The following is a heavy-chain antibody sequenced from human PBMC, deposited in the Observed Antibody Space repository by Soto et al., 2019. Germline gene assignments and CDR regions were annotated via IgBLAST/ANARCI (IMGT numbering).Heavy chain of an antibody. D-gene: IGHD3-9*01. Sequence: GESLKISCKGSGYSFTSYWISWVRQMPGKGLEWMGRIDPSDSYTNYSPSFKGHVTISADKSISTAYLQWSSLKASDTAMYYCARHGRYYDILTGPLDWGQGTLVTVSS. J-gene: IGHJ4*02. CDR1: GYSFTSYW. CDR2: IDPSDSYT. CDR3: ARHGRYYDILTGPLD. V-gene: IGHV5-10-1*01.